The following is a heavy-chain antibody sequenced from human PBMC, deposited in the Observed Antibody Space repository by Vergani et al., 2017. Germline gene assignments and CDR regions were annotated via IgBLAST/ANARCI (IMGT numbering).Heavy chain of an antibody. J-gene: IGHJ4*02. CDR1: GFTFSSYG. D-gene: IGHD6-19*01. Sequence: QVQLVESGGGVVQPGRSLRLSCAASGFTFSSYGMNWVRQAPGKGLEWVAVIWYDGSNKYYADSVKGRFTISRDNSKNTLYLQMNSLRAEDTAVYYCAKDSSGWSAFDYWGQGTLVTVSS. V-gene: IGHV3-33*06. CDR3: AKDSSGWSAFDY. CDR2: IWYDGSNK.